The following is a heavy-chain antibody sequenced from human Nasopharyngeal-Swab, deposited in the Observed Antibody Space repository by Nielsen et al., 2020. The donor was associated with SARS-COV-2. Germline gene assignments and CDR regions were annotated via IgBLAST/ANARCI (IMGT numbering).Heavy chain of an antibody. CDR1: GGSISSGGYS. CDR2: INHSGST. J-gene: IGHJ4*02. Sequence: SETLSLTCAVSGGSISSGGYSWSWIRQPPGKGLEWIGEINHSGSTNYNPSLKSRVTISVDTSKNQFSLKLSSVTAADTAVYYCARGKYSSSWYGEMYYFDYWGQGTLVTVSS. CDR3: ARGKYSSSWYGEMYYFDY. D-gene: IGHD6-13*01. V-gene: IGHV4-30-2*01.